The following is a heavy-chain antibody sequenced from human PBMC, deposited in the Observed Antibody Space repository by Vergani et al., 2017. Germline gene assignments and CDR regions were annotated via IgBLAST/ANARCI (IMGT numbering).Heavy chain of an antibody. CDR3: ARVKTVTNDY. CDR1: GFTFSSYS. Sequence: EVQLVESGGGLVQPGGSLRLSCAASGFTFSSYSMNWVRQAPGKGLEWVSYISSSNSIIYYADSVKGRFTISRDNAKNSLYLQMNSLRAEDTAVYYCARVKTVTNDYWGQGTLVTVSS. J-gene: IGHJ4*02. D-gene: IGHD4-17*01. CDR2: ISSSNSII. V-gene: IGHV3-48*01.